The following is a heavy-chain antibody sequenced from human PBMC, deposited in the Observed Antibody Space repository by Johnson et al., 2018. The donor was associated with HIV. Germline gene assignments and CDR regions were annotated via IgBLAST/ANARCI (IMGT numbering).Heavy chain of an antibody. CDR3: ARLRWGSGDPLHDAFDV. J-gene: IGHJ3*01. D-gene: IGHD2-21*01. CDR1: GFTFSSYD. CDR2: IDTAGDT. Sequence: VQLVESGGGVVQPGRSLRLSCAASGFTFSSYDMHWVRQATGKDLEWVSAIDTAGDTYYPGSVKGRFTISRENAKNSLYVQMNSLRAEDTAVYYCARLRWGSGDPLHDAFDVWGQGTMVTVSS. V-gene: IGHV3-13*01.